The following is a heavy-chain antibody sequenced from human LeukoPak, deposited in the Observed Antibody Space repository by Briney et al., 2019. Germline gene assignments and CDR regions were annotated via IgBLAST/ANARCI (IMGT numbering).Heavy chain of an antibody. Sequence: PSETLSLTCTVSGGSISSGDYYWSWIRQPPGKGLEWIGYIYYSGSTYYNPSLKSRVTISVDMSKNQFSLKLSSVTAADTAVYYCAREGSGTVGYYYYGMDVWGQGTTVTVSS. CDR1: GGSISSGDYY. CDR3: AREGSGTVGYYYYGMDV. J-gene: IGHJ6*02. CDR2: IYYSGST. D-gene: IGHD1-1*01. V-gene: IGHV4-30-4*01.